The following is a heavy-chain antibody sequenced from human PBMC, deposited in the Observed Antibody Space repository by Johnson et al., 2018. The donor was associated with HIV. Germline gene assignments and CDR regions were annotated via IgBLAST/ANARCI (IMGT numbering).Heavy chain of an antibody. CDR2: SNYNGGST. V-gene: IGHV3-20*04. CDR1: GFNVDDDA. J-gene: IGHJ3*02. CDR3: ARVRRSGTYYVDAFDI. D-gene: IGHD1-26*01. Sequence: VQLVESGGGVVRPGGSLRLSCAASGFNVDDDALSWVRQVPGKGLEWVSGSNYNGGSTGYADSVRVGFSVSRDNAKNSLYLQMNSRRAEDTAVYYCARVRRSGTYYVDAFDIWGQGTMVTVSS.